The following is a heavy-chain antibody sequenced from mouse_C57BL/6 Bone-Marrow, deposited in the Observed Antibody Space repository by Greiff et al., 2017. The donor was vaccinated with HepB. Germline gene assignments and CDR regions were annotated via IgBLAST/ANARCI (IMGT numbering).Heavy chain of an antibody. V-gene: IGHV1-52*01. CDR2: IDPSDSET. D-gene: IGHD3-2*02. Sequence: VQLQQPGAELVRPGSSVKLSCKASGYTFTSYWMHWVKQRPIQGLEWIGNIDPSDSETHYNQKFKDKATLTVDKSSSTAYMQLSSLTSEDSAVYYCARGRAAQATSWFAYWGQGTLVTVSA. CDR1: GYTFTSYW. CDR3: ARGRAAQATSWFAY. J-gene: IGHJ3*01.